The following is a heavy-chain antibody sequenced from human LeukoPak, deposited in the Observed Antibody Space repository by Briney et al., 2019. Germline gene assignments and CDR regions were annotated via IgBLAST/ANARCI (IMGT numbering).Heavy chain of an antibody. J-gene: IGHJ4*02. CDR3: ARGAYGGTFDY. Sequence: PGGSLRLSCAASGFTFSSYWMHWVRQAPGKGLVWVSRINSDGSSTSYADSVKGRFTISRDNAKNTLHLQMNSLRAEDTAVYYCARGAYGGTFDYWGQGTLVTVSS. V-gene: IGHV3-74*01. D-gene: IGHD4-23*01. CDR1: GFTFSSYW. CDR2: INSDGSST.